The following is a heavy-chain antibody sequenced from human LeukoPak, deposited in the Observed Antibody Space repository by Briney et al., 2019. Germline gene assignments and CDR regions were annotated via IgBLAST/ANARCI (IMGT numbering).Heavy chain of an antibody. J-gene: IGHJ4*02. CDR1: GYTFTGYY. V-gene: IGHV1-2*02. D-gene: IGHD4-17*01. Sequence: ASVKVSCKASGYTFTGYYMHWVRQAPGQGLEWMGWINPNSGGTNYAQKFQGRVTMTRDTSISTAYMELSRLRSDDTAVYYRARAMDYGDNGDYWGQGTLVTVSS. CDR2: INPNSGGT. CDR3: ARAMDYGDNGDY.